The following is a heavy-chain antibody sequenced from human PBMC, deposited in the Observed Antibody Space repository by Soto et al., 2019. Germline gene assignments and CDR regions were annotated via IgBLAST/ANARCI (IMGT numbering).Heavy chain of an antibody. D-gene: IGHD3-10*01. V-gene: IGHV4-59*01. CDR1: GGSFSPYY. J-gene: IGHJ5*02. CDR2: ISFAGST. Sequence: SETLSLTCNVSGGSFSPYYWSWIRQPPGRGLEWIGHISFAGSTNYNPSLESRVTISADTSKNQFSLRLGSVTAADTAVYYCARQKYGAGASWGQGTLVTVSS. CDR3: ARQKYGAGAS.